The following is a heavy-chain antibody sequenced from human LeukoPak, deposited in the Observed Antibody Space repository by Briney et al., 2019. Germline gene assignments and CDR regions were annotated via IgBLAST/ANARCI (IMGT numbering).Heavy chain of an antibody. CDR3: ASRGYSYGPNYYYGMDV. CDR1: GGSISSYY. CDR2: IYYSGST. Sequence: SETLSLTCTVAGGSISSYYWSWIRQPPGKGREGIGYIYYSGSTNYNPSLKSRVTISVDTSKNQFSLKLSSVTAADTAVYYCASRGYSYGPNYYYGMDVWGQGTTVTVSS. J-gene: IGHJ6*02. D-gene: IGHD5-18*01. V-gene: IGHV4-59*08.